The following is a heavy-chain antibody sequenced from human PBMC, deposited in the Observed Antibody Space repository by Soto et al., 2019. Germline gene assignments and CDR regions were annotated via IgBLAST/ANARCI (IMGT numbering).Heavy chain of an antibody. CDR3: ARDREAYDSSGCIDF. CDR1: GGSISSGGYY. D-gene: IGHD3-22*01. V-gene: IGHV4-31*03. J-gene: IGHJ4*02. Sequence: QVQLQESGPGLVKPSQTLSLTCTVSGGSISSGGYYWSWIRQHPGEGLEWIGNIHYSGRTYFTPSLQSRVTRSVDTSKNQFSRKLSSVTAADTAVYYCARDREAYDSSGCIDFWGQGTLVTVSS. CDR2: IHYSGRT.